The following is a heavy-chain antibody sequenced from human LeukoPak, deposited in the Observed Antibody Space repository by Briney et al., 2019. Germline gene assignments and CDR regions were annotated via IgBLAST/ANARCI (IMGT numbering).Heavy chain of an antibody. D-gene: IGHD3-22*01. CDR2: MNPNSGNT. V-gene: IGHV1-8*03. CDR3: ARAEGDYYDSSGYPD. J-gene: IGHJ4*02. CDR1: GYTFTSYD. Sequence: ASVKVSCKASGYTFTSYDINWVRQATGQGLEWMGWMNPNSGNTGYAQKFQGRVTITRNTSISTAYMELNSLRAEDTAVYYCARAEGDYYDSSGYPDWGQGTLVTVSS.